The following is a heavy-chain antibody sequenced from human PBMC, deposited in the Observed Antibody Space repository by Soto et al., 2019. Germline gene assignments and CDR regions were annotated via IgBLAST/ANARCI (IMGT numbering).Heavy chain of an antibody. CDR3: ARDLYYYDSSGQPPRYYGMDV. V-gene: IGHV1-69*13. CDR2: IIPIFGTA. J-gene: IGHJ6*02. CDR1: GGTFSSYA. Sequence: SVKVSCKASGGTFSSYAISWVRQAPGQGLEWMGGIIPIFGTANYAQKFQGRVTITADESTSTAYMELGSLRSEDTAVYYCARDLYYYDSSGQPPRYYGMDVWGQGTTVTVSS. D-gene: IGHD3-22*01.